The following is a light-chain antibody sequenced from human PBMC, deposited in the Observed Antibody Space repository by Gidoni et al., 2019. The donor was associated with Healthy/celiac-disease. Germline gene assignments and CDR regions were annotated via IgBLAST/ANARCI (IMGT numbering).Light chain of an antibody. J-gene: IGLJ2*01. V-gene: IGLV1-40*01. Sequence: QPALTQPPPVSGAPGQRVTIPCTGSSSNIGAGYDVHWYQQLPGTAPKLLIYGNSNRPSGVPDRFSGSKSGTSASLAITGLQAEDEADYYCQSYDSSLSVVFGGGTKLTVL. CDR3: QSYDSSLSVV. CDR2: GNS. CDR1: SSNIGAGYD.